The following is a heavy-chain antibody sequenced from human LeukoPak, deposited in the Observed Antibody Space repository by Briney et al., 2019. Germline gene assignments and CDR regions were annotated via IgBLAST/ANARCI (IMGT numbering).Heavy chain of an antibody. D-gene: IGHD2-15*01. CDR1: GITARSNY. CDR3: ARPSWGCCSGGSCYNN. V-gene: IGHV3-66*04. CDR2: IYSGGST. Sequence: GGSLRLSCEAPGITARSNYMSWVRQAPGKGLEWVSVIYSGGSTYYADSVKGRFTISRDNSKNTLYLQMNSLRAEDTAVYYCARPSWGCCSGGSCYNNWGQGTLVTVSS. J-gene: IGHJ4*02.